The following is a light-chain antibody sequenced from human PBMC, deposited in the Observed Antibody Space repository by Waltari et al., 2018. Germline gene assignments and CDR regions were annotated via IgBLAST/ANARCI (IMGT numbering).Light chain of an antibody. J-gene: IGLJ2*01. CDR2: DLN. V-gene: IGLV2-14*01. Sequence: QSVLTQPASVSGSPGQPITISCTGTNSDIGSYSYVSWYQQYPGKAPKLIIYDLNERPSGFSTRFSGSNSGNTASLTISGLQADDEADYFCSSYTGRGTVIFGRGTMVTVL. CDR1: NSDIGSYSY. CDR3: SSYTGRGTVI.